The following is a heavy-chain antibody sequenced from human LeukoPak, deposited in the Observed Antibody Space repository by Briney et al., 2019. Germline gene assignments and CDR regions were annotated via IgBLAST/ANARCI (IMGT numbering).Heavy chain of an antibody. CDR3: ARETSQKGAHYMDV. V-gene: IGHV4-61*01. Sequence: KASETLSLTCTVSGYSISSSYYWSWIRQPPGKGLGYIGYIYYSGSTNYNPSLKSRVTISVDTSKNQFSLKLSSVTAADTAVYYCARETSQKGAHYMDVWGKGTTVTISS. J-gene: IGHJ6*03. D-gene: IGHD3-16*01. CDR1: GYSISSSYY. CDR2: IYYSGST.